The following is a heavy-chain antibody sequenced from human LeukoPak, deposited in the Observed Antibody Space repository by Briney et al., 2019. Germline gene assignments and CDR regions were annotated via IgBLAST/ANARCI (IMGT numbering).Heavy chain of an antibody. CDR1: GGSISSGSYY. CDR3: ARFTYSNYVNY. V-gene: IGHV4-61*02. J-gene: IGHJ4*02. Sequence: SETLSLACTASGGSISSGSYYWSWIRQPAGKGLEWIGRIYTSGSTNYNPSLKSRVTISVDTSKNQFTLKLSSVTAADTAVYYCARFTYSNYVNYWGQGTLVTVSS. CDR2: IYTSGST. D-gene: IGHD4-11*01.